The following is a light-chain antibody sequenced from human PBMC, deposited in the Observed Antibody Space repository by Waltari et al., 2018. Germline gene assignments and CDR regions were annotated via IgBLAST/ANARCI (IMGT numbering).Light chain of an antibody. CDR1: SSNIGAGYD. CDR2: GNT. J-gene: IGLJ1*01. V-gene: IGLV1-40*01. Sequence: QSVLTQPPSVSGAPGQRVTISCTGSSSNIGAGYDGHWYQQYPGTAPKLLIYGNTTRPSGVPDRFSGSKSGTSASLAITGLQSEDEADYYCQSYDNSLSGSRVFGTGTKVTVL. CDR3: QSYDNSLSGSRV.